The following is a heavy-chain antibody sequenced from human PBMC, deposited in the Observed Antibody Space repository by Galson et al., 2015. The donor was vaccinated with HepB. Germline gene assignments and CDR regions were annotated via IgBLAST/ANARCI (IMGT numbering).Heavy chain of an antibody. CDR3: AREGRGGTTASDI. V-gene: IGHV3-7*05. CDR2: IKQDGSEK. J-gene: IGHJ3*02. D-gene: IGHD1-7*01. CDR1: GFTFSSYW. Sequence: SLRLSCAASGFTFSSYWMSWVRQAPGKGLEWVANIKQDGSEKYYVDSVKGRFTISRDNAKNSLYLQMNSLRAEDTAVYYCAREGRGGTTASDIWGQGTMVTVSS.